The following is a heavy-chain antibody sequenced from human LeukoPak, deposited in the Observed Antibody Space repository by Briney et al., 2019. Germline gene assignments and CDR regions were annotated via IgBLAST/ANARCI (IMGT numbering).Heavy chain of an antibody. CDR1: GFSFSNYA. Sequence: GGSLRLSCAASGFSFSNYAMSWVRQAPGKGLEWVSAISGRGANTYYADSVKGRFIISRDNSKNTLYMQMNSLRAEDTAVYYCAKAVVVPTATPFDYWGQGTLVTVSS. CDR3: AKAVVVPTATPFDY. CDR2: ISGRGANT. J-gene: IGHJ4*02. D-gene: IGHD2-2*01. V-gene: IGHV3-23*01.